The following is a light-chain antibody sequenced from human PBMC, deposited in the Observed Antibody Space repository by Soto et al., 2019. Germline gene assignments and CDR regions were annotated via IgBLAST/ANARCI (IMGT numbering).Light chain of an antibody. CDR3: GTWDSSLSAHYV. CDR1: SSNIGNNY. J-gene: IGLJ1*01. Sequence: QSVLTQPPSVSAAPGQEVTISCSGSSSNIGNNYVSWYQQLPGTAPKLLIYENNKRPSGIPDRFSGSKSGTSATLGITGLQNGDEADYYCGTWDSSLSAHYVFGTGTKVTVL. V-gene: IGLV1-51*02. CDR2: ENN.